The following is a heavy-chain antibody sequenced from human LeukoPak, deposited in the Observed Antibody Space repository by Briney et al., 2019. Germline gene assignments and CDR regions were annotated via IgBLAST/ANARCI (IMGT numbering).Heavy chain of an antibody. CDR2: IYTSGST. D-gene: IGHD2-8*01. Sequence: SETLSLTCTVSGGSISSGGYYWSWIRQPAGKGLEWIGRIYTSGSTNYNPSLKSRVTISVDTSKNQFSLKLSSVTAADTAVYYCARDLVYASREGDAFDIWGQGTMVTVSS. V-gene: IGHV4-61*02. CDR3: ARDLVYASREGDAFDI. CDR1: GGSISSGGYY. J-gene: IGHJ3*02.